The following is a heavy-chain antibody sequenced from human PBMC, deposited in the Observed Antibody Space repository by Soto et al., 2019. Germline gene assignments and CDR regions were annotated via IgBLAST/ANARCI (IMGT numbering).Heavy chain of an antibody. CDR1: GFTFSTYA. V-gene: IGHV3-23*01. CDR2: INGVDGST. J-gene: IGHJ4*02. D-gene: IGHD3-22*01. Sequence: EVQLLESGGGLVQPGGSLRLSCATSGFTFSTYAMSWVRQAPGKGLEWVSTINGVDGSTYYADSVMGRFTISGDNSKNTHYLQISSLRGEDTAVYYCATLSRTSDSPVWGQGAPVTVSS. CDR3: ATLSRTSDSPV.